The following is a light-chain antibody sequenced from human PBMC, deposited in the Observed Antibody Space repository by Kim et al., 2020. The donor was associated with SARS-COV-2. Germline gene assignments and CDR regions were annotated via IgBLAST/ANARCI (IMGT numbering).Light chain of an antibody. V-gene: IGKV1D-8*01. J-gene: IGKJ1*01. CDR1: QGSISY. CDR3: QQYYSFPQA. Sequence: AATGDSGTIRCRMGQGSISYLGWYQQKPGNAPELLIYAASTLQSGVPSRFSGSGSGTDFTLTISCLQSEDFATYYCQQYYSFPQAFGQGTKVDIK. CDR2: AAS.